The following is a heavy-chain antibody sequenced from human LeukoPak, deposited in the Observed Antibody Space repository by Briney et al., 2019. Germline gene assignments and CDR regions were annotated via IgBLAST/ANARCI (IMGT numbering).Heavy chain of an antibody. Sequence: ASVKVSCKASGFTFTSSAVQWVRQARGQRLEWIGWIVVGSGNTNYAQTFQERVTITRDMSTSTAYMELSSLRSEDTAVYYCAAGIHDYGDYTFGYWGQGTLVTVSS. CDR3: AAGIHDYGDYTFGY. CDR2: IVVGSGNT. D-gene: IGHD4-17*01. J-gene: IGHJ4*02. V-gene: IGHV1-58*01. CDR1: GFTFTSSA.